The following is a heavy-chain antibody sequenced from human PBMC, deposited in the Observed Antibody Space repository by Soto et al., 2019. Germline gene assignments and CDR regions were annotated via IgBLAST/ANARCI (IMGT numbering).Heavy chain of an antibody. D-gene: IGHD1-26*01. CDR1: GGSISSGGYY. V-gene: IGHV4-31*03. CDR3: ARGTYSGSYYVY. CDR2: IYYSGST. Sequence: LSLTCTVSGGSISSGGYYWSWIRQHPGKGLEWIGYIYYSGSTYYNPSLKSRVTISVDTSKNQFSLKLSSVTAADTAVYYCARGTYSGSYYVYWGQGTLVTVSP. J-gene: IGHJ4*02.